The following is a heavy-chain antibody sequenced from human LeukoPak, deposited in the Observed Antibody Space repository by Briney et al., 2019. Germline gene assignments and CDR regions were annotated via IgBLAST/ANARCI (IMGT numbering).Heavy chain of an antibody. CDR1: GGSFSGYY. D-gene: IGHD3-3*01. Sequence: LSLTCAVYGGSFSGYYWSWIRQPPGKGLEWVAVISYDGSNKYYADSVKGRFTISRDNSKNTLYLQMNSLRAEDTAVYYCARERFLEWLHIASSATYGMDVWGQGTTVTVSS. CDR2: ISYDGSNK. V-gene: IGHV3-30-3*01. J-gene: IGHJ6*02. CDR3: ARERFLEWLHIASSATYGMDV.